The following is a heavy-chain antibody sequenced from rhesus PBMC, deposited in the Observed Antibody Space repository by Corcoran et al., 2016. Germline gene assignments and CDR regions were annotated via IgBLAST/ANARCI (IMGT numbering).Heavy chain of an antibody. CDR3: ARYTATVRDY. J-gene: IGHJ4*01. Sequence: QVQLQESGPGLVKPSETLSLTCAASGGSFSRYWWSWIRQPPGKGMEWLGGINGNSGSTNYNPSLKSRVTISKDASKNQFSLKLSSVTAADTAVYYCARYTATVRDYWGQGVLVTVSS. V-gene: IGHV4-80*01. CDR2: INGNSGST. CDR1: GGSFSRYW. D-gene: IGHD5-12*01.